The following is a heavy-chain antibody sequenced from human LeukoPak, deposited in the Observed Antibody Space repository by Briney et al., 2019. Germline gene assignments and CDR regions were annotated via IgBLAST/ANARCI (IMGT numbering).Heavy chain of an antibody. D-gene: IGHD2-2*01. Sequence: SETLSLTCTVSGGSISSYYWSWIRQPPGKGLEWIGYIYYSGSTNYNPSLKSRVTISVDTSKNQFSLKLSSMTAADTAVYYCARGRTYQLLVGYYYYYMDVWGKGTTVTISS. CDR2: IYYSGST. J-gene: IGHJ6*03. V-gene: IGHV4-59*01. CDR1: GGSISSYY. CDR3: ARGRTYQLLVGYYYYYMDV.